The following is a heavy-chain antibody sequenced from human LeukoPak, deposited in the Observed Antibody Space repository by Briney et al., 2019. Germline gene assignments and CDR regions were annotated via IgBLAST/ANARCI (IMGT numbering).Heavy chain of an antibody. J-gene: IGHJ6*03. D-gene: IGHD3-10*01. V-gene: IGHV4-59*12. Sequence: SETLSLTCTVSGGSISTYYWSWIRQPPGKGLEWIGYIYHSGSTNYNPSLKSRITISVDTSQNQFSLKLSSVTAADTAVYYCARAQARSTSFNYYGSGRRGSRGYMDVWGKGTTVTVSS. CDR3: ARAQARSTSFNYYGSGRRGSRGYMDV. CDR2: IYHSGST. CDR1: GGSISTYY.